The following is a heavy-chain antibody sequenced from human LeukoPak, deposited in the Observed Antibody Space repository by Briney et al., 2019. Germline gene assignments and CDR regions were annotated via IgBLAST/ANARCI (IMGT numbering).Heavy chain of an antibody. CDR3: AKSLYYYYDSSGYGFDY. D-gene: IGHD3-22*01. CDR2: ISWNSGSI. J-gene: IGHJ4*02. CDR1: GFTFDDYA. Sequence: GRSLRLSCAASGFTFDDYAMHWVRQAPGKGLEWVSGISWNSGSIGYADSVKGRFTISRDNAKNSLYLQMNSLRAEDTALYYCAKSLYYYYDSSGYGFDYWGQGTLVTVSS. V-gene: IGHV3-9*01.